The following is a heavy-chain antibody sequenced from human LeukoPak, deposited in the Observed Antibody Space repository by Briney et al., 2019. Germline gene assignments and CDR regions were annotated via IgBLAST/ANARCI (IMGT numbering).Heavy chain of an antibody. D-gene: IGHD5-24*01. CDR3: AKGRWLQFGTSYFDY. J-gene: IGHJ4*02. CDR2: ISGSGGST. Sequence: GGSLRLSCAASGFSFDDYAMHWVRQAPGTGLEWVSAISGSGGSTYSADSVKGRFTISRDNSKNTLFLQMDSLRAEDTAVYYCAKGRWLQFGTSYFDYWGQGTLVTVSS. CDR1: GFSFDDYA. V-gene: IGHV3-23*01.